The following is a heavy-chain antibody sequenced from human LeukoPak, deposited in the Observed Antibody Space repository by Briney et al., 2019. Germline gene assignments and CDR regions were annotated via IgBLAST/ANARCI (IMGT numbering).Heavy chain of an antibody. CDR1: GFTLSSYA. CDR2: ISVSGGST. V-gene: IGHV3-23*01. D-gene: IGHD6-19*01. CDR3: AKCIAVADNFDY. Sequence: GGSLRLSCAASGFTLSSYAMSWVSQAPGKGLGWGSAISVSGGSTYYADSVKGRFTISRDNSKTTPYLQMNSLRAEDTAVYYCAKCIAVADNFDYWGEGTLVTVSS. J-gene: IGHJ4*02.